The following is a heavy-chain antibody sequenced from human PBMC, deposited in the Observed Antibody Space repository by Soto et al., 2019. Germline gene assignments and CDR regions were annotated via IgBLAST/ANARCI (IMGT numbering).Heavy chain of an antibody. CDR1: GFTFSNAW. J-gene: IGHJ6*02. Sequence: GESLKISCAASGFTFSNAWMNWVRQAPGKGLEWVGRIKSKTDGGTTDYAAPGKGGFTISREDSKNKLYLKMNSLKTGDTAVYYCTTESYFWSGYFEYYYYGMDVWGQGTTVTVSS. CDR2: IKSKTDGGTT. V-gene: IGHV3-15*07. CDR3: TTESYFWSGYFEYYYYGMDV. D-gene: IGHD3-3*01.